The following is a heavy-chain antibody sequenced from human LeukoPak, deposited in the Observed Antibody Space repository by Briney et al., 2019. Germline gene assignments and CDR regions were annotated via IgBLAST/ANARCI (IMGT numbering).Heavy chain of an antibody. J-gene: IGHJ6*04. D-gene: IGHD3-10*02. CDR2: ISSSGSTI. V-gene: IGHV3-48*03. CDR3: AELGITMIGGV. CDR1: GFTFSSYE. Sequence: SGGSLRLSCAASGFTFSSYEMNWFRRAPGRGLEWVSYISSSGSTIYYADSVKGRFTISRDNAKNSLYLQMNSLRAEDTAVYYCAELGITMIGGVWGKGTTVTISS.